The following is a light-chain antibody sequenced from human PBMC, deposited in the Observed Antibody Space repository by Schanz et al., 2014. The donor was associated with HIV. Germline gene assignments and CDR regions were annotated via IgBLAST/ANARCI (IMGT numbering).Light chain of an antibody. CDR3: CAYAGSYVVL. V-gene: IGLV1-51*01. Sequence: QSVLTQPPSVSAAPGQKVTISCSGSSSNIGNNYVPWYQQLPGTAPKLLIYDNNKRPAGIPDRFSGSKSGTSASLAITGLQAEDEADYYCCAYAGSYVVLFGGGTKLTVL. J-gene: IGLJ2*01. CDR2: DNN. CDR1: SSNIGNNY.